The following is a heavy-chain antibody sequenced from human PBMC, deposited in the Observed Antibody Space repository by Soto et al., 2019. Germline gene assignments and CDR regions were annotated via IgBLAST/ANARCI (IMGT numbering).Heavy chain of an antibody. D-gene: IGHD3-10*01. CDR1: GYTFTSYA. CDR3: ARGGPPIDN. V-gene: IGHV1-3*05. CDR2: INAGNGNT. J-gene: IGHJ4*02. Sequence: QVQLVQSGAEEKKPGASVKVSCKASGYTFTSYAMHWVRQAPGQRLEWMGWINAGNGNTKYSQKFQGRATITRYTAASTAYMALTSLCTEDPAVYYCARGGPPIDNWVQGTLVTVSS.